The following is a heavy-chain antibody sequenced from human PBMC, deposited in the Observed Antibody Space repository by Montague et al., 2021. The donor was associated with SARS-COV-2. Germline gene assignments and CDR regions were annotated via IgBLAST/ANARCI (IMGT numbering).Heavy chain of an antibody. CDR1: GFVFSHFW. Sequence: SLRLSCASSGFVFSHFWMTWVRQAPGKGLEWVANIKQDGSEKYYVDSVQGRFTVSRDNAKNSLYLQMNSLGAEDTAVYYCARRYYASGSYIDYWGQGTLVTVSS. J-gene: IGHJ4*02. D-gene: IGHD3-10*01. CDR3: ARRYYASGSYIDY. V-gene: IGHV3-7*01. CDR2: IKQDGSEK.